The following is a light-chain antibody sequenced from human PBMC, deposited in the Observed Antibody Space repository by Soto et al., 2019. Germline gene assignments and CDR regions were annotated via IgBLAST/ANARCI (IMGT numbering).Light chain of an antibody. J-gene: IGKJ5*01. CDR1: QSISTY. CDR2: DAS. Sequence: EIVLTQSPATLSLSPGERATLSCRASQSISTYLAWYQQKPGQAPRLLIYDASTRATGIPASFSGSGSETDFTLTISSLEPEDFAVYYCQQRRDWPITFGQGTRLEIK. V-gene: IGKV3-11*01. CDR3: QQRRDWPIT.